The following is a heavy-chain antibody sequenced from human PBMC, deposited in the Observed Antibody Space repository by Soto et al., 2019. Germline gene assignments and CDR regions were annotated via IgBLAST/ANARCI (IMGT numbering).Heavy chain of an antibody. J-gene: IGHJ6*02. Sequence: QVQLQQWGAGLLKPSETLSLTCAVYGGAFSRYYWSWIRQPPGKGRAWSGEINHSGRTNYNTSLKSRITISVDTYKTQFSLKLSSVAAAYTAVYYCARVKGVEAPFYYYYDMDVWGQGTKVSFSS. CDR3: ARVKGVEAPFYYYYDMDV. V-gene: IGHV4-34*01. CDR2: INHSGRT. CDR1: GGAFSRYY. D-gene: IGHD2-15*01.